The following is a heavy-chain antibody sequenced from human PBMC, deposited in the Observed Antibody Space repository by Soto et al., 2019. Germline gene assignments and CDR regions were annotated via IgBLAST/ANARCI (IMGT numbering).Heavy chain of an antibody. CDR1: GYTFTSYG. Sequence: ASVKVSCKASGYTFTSYGISWVRQAPGQGLEWMGIINPSGGSTSYAQKFQGRVTMTRDTSTSTVYMELSSLRSEDTAVYYCAREGGYCSSTSCYLRFDYYYYGMDVWGQGTTVTVSS. D-gene: IGHD2-2*01. CDR3: AREGGYCSSTSCYLRFDYYYYGMDV. V-gene: IGHV1-46*01. CDR2: INPSGGST. J-gene: IGHJ6*02.